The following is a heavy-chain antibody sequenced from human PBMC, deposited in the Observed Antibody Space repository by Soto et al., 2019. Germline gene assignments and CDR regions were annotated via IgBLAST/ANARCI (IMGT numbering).Heavy chain of an antibody. Sequence: HPGGSLRLSCAASGFTFSSYAMHWVRQAPGKGLEWVAVISYDGSNKYYADSVKGRFTISRDNSKNTLYLQMNSLRAEDTAVYYCAREEWEAWTYYFDYWGQGTLVTVSS. CDR2: ISYDGSNK. CDR1: GFTFSSYA. V-gene: IGHV3-30-3*01. D-gene: IGHD1-26*01. J-gene: IGHJ4*02. CDR3: AREEWEAWTYYFDY.